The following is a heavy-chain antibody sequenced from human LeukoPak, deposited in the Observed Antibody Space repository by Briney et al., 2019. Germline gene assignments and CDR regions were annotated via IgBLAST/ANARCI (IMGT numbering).Heavy chain of an antibody. D-gene: IGHD3-10*01. CDR3: ASGSGSYGTPYYYMDV. J-gene: IGHJ6*03. CDR1: GFTFSSNY. CDR2: IYSGGST. V-gene: IGHV3-53*01. Sequence: PGGSLRLSCAASGFTFSSNYMSWVRQAPGKGLEWVSVIYSGGSTYYSDSVKGRFTISRDNSKNTLYLQMNNLRAEDTAVYYWASGSGSYGTPYYYMDVWSKGRRVTV.